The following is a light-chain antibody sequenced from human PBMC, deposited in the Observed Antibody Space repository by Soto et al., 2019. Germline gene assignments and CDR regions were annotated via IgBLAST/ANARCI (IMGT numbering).Light chain of an antibody. CDR2: SNN. V-gene: IGLV1-44*01. CDR1: SSNIGSNP. Sequence: QSVLTRPPSASGTPGQRVTIACSGSSSNIGSNPVNWYQQLPGTAPKLLIYSNNQRPSGVPDRFSGSKSGTSASLAISALQSEDEADYYCAAWDSSLNAHLLFGGGTKVTVL. CDR3: AAWDSSLNAHLL. J-gene: IGLJ2*01.